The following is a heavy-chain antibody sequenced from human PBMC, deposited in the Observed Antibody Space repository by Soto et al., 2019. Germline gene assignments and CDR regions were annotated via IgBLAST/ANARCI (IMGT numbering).Heavy chain of an antibody. CDR2: TIPLFGTT. D-gene: IGHD3-10*01. CDR1: GDTFKNSV. Sequence: QVQLVQSGVEVKKPGSSVRVSCKASGDTFKNSVISWVRQAPGQGLEWMGGTIPLFGTTDYAQKFQGRLTITTDESTTTAYMEVSRLTSEDTAVYYCVAELDFGKLSVVWGQGTTSSSL. CDR3: VAELDFGKLSVV. J-gene: IGHJ6*02. V-gene: IGHV1-69*01.